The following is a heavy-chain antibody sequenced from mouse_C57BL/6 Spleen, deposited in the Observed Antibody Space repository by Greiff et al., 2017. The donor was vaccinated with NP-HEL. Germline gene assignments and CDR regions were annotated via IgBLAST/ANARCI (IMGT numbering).Heavy chain of an antibody. Sequence: QVQLQQPGAELVRPGSSAKLSCKASGYTFTSYWMHWVKQRPIQGLEWIGNIDPSDSETHYNQKFKDKATLTVDKSSSTAYMQLSSLTSEDSAVYYCARGGYGSSYVDAMDYWGQGTSVTVSS. J-gene: IGHJ4*01. CDR1: GYTFTSYW. V-gene: IGHV1-52*01. CDR2: IDPSDSET. D-gene: IGHD1-1*01. CDR3: ARGGYGSSYVDAMDY.